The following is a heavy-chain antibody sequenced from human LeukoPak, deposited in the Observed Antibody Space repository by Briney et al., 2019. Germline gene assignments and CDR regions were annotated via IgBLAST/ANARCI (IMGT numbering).Heavy chain of an antibody. CDR1: GYTFTGYH. Sequence: ASVTVSCKASGYTFTGYHMHWVRQAPGQGLEWMGWINPNSGGTNYAQKFQGRVTMTRDTSISTAYMELSRLRSDDTAVYYCARTVARYYYYYMDVWGKGTTVTVSS. CDR3: ARTVARYYYYYMDV. J-gene: IGHJ6*03. V-gene: IGHV1-2*02. D-gene: IGHD6-19*01. CDR2: INPNSGGT.